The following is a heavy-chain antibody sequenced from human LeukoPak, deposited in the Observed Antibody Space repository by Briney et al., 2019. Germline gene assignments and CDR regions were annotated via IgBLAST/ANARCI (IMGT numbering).Heavy chain of an antibody. Sequence: QPGGSLRLSCAASGFTFSSYSMNWVRQAPGKGLEWVSYISSSSSTIYYADSVKGRFTISRDNAKNSLYLQMNSLRAEDTAVYYCARDKWELLAYFDYWGQGTLVTVSS. CDR3: ARDKWELLAYFDY. J-gene: IGHJ4*02. V-gene: IGHV3-48*04. CDR2: ISSSSSTI. CDR1: GFTFSSYS. D-gene: IGHD1-26*01.